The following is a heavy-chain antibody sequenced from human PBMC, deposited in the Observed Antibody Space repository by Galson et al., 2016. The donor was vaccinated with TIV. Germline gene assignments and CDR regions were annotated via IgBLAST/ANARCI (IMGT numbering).Heavy chain of an antibody. D-gene: IGHD3-3*01. Sequence: PALVKPTQTLTLTCTFSGFSLRSSGVCVSWMRQAPGKALEWLALLDWENDKYYSTSLKTRLTISKDTSKNRVVLTMTNMGPVDTATYYCARKLEWDRNGWFDHWGQGVRVTVSS. CDR1: GFSLRSSGVC. CDR2: LDWENDK. V-gene: IGHV2-70*01. CDR3: ARKLEWDRNGWFDH. J-gene: IGHJ5*02.